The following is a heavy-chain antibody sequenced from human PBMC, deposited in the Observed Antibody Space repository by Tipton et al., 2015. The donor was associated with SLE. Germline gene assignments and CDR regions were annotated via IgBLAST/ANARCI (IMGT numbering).Heavy chain of an antibody. CDR3: ARGRDSSSGWLAFDY. CDR1: GYSFTKFW. D-gene: IGHD6-19*01. Sequence: QLVQSGAEANKPGESLKISCEASGYSFTKFWIGWVRQTPGRGLEWMGIIYPGDSDSRYRSSFEGQVSISADKSINTAYLQWSSLKASDTGMYFCARGRDSSSGWLAFDYWGQGTLVTVSS. V-gene: IGHV5-51*03. CDR2: IYPGDSDS. J-gene: IGHJ4*02.